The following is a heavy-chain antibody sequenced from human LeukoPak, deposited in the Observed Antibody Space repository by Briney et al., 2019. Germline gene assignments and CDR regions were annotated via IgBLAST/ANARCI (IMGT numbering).Heavy chain of an antibody. D-gene: IGHD3-10*01. Sequence: SQTFSLTFAISGDSVSSNSAAWSWIRQSPSRGLEWLGRTYYRSKWNNNYAISVKSRITINPDTSKNQFSLQLNSVTPEDTGVYYCARARGYFDLWGRGTLVTVSS. J-gene: IGHJ2*01. V-gene: IGHV6-1*01. CDR3: ARARGYFDL. CDR2: TYYRSKWNN. CDR1: GDSVSSNSAA.